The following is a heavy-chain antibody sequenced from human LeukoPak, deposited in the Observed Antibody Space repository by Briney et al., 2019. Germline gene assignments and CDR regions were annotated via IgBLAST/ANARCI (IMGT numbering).Heavy chain of an antibody. CDR3: ATYRQVLLPFES. D-gene: IGHD2-8*02. Sequence: QPGGTLRLSCAASGFSFSSHGMSWVRQAPGKGLEWVSGIIGGAGGTYYADSVRGRFTISRDNSKSTLSLQMNSLRAEDTAIYYCATYRQVLLPFESWGQGTLVTVSS. V-gene: IGHV3-23*01. J-gene: IGHJ4*02. CDR2: IIGGAGGT. CDR1: GFSFSSHG.